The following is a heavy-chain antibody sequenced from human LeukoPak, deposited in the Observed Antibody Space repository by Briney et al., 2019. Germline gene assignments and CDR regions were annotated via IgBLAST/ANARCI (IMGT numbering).Heavy chain of an antibody. D-gene: IGHD2-2*01. CDR3: ARRLTQYDCFDP. Sequence: SQTLSLTCAISGDSVSSNSVTWNWIRRSSSRGIEWLGRTYYRSTWYNDHAVSVRGRITVNPDTSKNQFSLHLNSVTPEDTAVYYCARRLTQYDCFDPWGQGILVTVSS. V-gene: IGHV6-1*01. CDR1: GDSVSSNSVT. CDR2: TYYRSTWYN. J-gene: IGHJ5*02.